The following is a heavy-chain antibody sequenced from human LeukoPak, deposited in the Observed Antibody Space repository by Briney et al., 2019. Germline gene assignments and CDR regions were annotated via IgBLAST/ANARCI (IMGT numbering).Heavy chain of an antibody. Sequence: GASVKVSCKASGYTFSSNAIVWVRQAPGQSLEWMGWIHGGSGHTEYSQTFRGRVTLTRETSATTVYMDLSSLESEDTALYFCARGNYGYLDSWGQGTLVTVSS. D-gene: IGHD3-10*01. J-gene: IGHJ4*02. V-gene: IGHV1-3*01. CDR2: IHGGSGHT. CDR1: GYTFSSNA. CDR3: ARGNYGYLDS.